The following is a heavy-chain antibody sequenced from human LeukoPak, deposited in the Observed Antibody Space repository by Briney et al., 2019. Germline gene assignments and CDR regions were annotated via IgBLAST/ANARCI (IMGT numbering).Heavy chain of an antibody. V-gene: IGHV3-53*03. CDR1: GFTVSSNH. J-gene: IGHJ4*02. CDR3: AGDDWNARLDY. CDR2: IYSGGST. D-gene: IGHD1-1*01. Sequence: GGSLRLSCEASGFTVSSNHMSWVRRAPGKGLEWVSIIYSGGSTYYADSVKGRLTISRDNSKNTLYLQMNSLRAEDTAVYYCAGDDWNARLDYWGQGTLVTVSS.